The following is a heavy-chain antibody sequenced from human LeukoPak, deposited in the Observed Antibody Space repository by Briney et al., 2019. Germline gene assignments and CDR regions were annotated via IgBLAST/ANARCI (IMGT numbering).Heavy chain of an antibody. V-gene: IGHV1-2*02. D-gene: IGHD4-23*01. J-gene: IGHJ4*02. Sequence: ASVKVSCKASGYTFTDYYMHWVRQAPGQGLVWMGWINPDSGGTNYAQNFQGRVTMTRDTSISTAYMELSRLRSDDTAVYYCARPFIETPSLGALDYWGQGTLVTVSS. CDR1: GYTFTDYY. CDR3: ARPFIETPSLGALDY. CDR2: INPDSGGT.